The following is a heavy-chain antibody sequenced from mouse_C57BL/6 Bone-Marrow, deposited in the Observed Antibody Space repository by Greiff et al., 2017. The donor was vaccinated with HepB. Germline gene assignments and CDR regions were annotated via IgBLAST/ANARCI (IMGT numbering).Heavy chain of an antibody. J-gene: IGHJ2*01. Sequence: QVQLKQPGAELVKPGASVKMSCKASGYTFTSYWITWVKQRPGQGLEWIGDIYPGSGSTNYNEKFKSKATLTVDTSSSTAYMQRSSLTSEDSAVYYGARLGLNWDHFDYWGQGTTLTVSS. CDR1: GYTFTSYW. D-gene: IGHD4-1*02. CDR3: ARLGLNWDHFDY. CDR2: IYPGSGST. V-gene: IGHV1-55*01.